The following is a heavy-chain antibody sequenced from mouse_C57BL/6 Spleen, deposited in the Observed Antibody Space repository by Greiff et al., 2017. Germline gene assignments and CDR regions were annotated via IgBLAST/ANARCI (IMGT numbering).Heavy chain of an antibody. CDR3: AREVTTYAMDY. J-gene: IGHJ4*01. Sequence: VQLQQSGPELVKPGDSVKISCKASGYSFTGYFMNWVMQSHGKSLEWIGRVNPYNGDTFYNQKFKGKATLTVDKSSSTAHMELLSLTSEDSAVYYCAREVTTYAMDYWGQGTSVTVSS. D-gene: IGHD2-2*01. CDR1: GYSFTGYF. V-gene: IGHV1-20*01. CDR2: VNPYNGDT.